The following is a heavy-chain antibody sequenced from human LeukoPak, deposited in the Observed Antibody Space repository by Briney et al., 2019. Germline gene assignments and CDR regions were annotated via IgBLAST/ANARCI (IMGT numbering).Heavy chain of an antibody. J-gene: IGHJ4*02. CDR3: AKDMGSSGYSHFDY. Sequence: SLRLSCAASGFTFDDYAMHWVRQAPGKGLEWVSGISWNSGSIGYADSVKGRFTISRDNAKNSLYLQMNSLRAEDMALYYCAKDMGSSGYSHFDYWGQGTLVTVSS. D-gene: IGHD3-22*01. CDR1: GFTFDDYA. V-gene: IGHV3-9*03. CDR2: ISWNSGSI.